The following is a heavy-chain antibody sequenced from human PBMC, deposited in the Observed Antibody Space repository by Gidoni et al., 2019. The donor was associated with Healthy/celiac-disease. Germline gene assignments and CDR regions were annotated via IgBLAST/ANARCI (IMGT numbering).Heavy chain of an antibody. CDR1: GFTFGDYA. D-gene: IGHD6-6*01. Sequence: EVQLVESGGGLVQPGRSLRLSCTASGFTFGDYAMSWFRQAPGKGLEWVGFIRSKAYGGTTEYAASVKGRFTISRDDSKSIAYLQMNSLKTEDTAVYYCTRERWGVVEQLPYFDYWGQGTLVTVSS. CDR3: TRERWGVVEQLPYFDY. J-gene: IGHJ4*02. V-gene: IGHV3-49*03. CDR2: IRSKAYGGTT.